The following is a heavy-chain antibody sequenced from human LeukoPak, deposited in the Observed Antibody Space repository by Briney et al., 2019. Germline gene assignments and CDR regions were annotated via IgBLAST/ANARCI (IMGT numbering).Heavy chain of an antibody. CDR1: GFTFSSYA. CDR3: AKTSRGYSYGDYFDY. V-gene: IGHV3-30-3*02. D-gene: IGHD5-18*01. Sequence: GGSLRLSRAASGFTFSSYAMHWVRQAPGKGLEWVAVISYDGSNKYYADSVKGRFTISRDNAKNSLYLQMNSLRAEDTALYYCAKTSRGYSYGDYFDYWGQGTLVTVSS. J-gene: IGHJ4*02. CDR2: ISYDGSNK.